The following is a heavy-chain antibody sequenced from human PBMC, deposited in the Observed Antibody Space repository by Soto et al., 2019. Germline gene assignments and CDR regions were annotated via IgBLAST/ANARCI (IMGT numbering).Heavy chain of an antibody. J-gene: IGHJ5*02. Sequence: PGGSLRLSCAASGFTFSDYYMSWIRQAPGTGLKRLSYLSRSSSYTNYADAVKGRFTISRDNAKNSLYLQMNSLRAEDTAVYYCVRCSSTSCWGECDPWDQGTLVTVAS. CDR3: VRCSSTSCWGECDP. D-gene: IGHD2-2*01. V-gene: IGHV3-11*06. CDR1: GFTFSDYY. CDR2: LSRSSSYT.